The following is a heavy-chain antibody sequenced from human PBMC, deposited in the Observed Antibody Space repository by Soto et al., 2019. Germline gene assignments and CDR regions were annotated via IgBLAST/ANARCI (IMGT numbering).Heavy chain of an antibody. Sequence: GGSLRLSCAASGFTFSSYAMSWVRQAPGKGLEWVSAISGSGGSTYYADSVKGRFTISRDNSKNTLYLQMNSLRAADTAFYYCARQTNGVSFDYWGQGTLVTVSS. CDR3: ARQTNGVSFDY. CDR1: GFTFSSYA. J-gene: IGHJ4*02. V-gene: IGHV3-23*01. CDR2: ISGSGGST. D-gene: IGHD2-8*01.